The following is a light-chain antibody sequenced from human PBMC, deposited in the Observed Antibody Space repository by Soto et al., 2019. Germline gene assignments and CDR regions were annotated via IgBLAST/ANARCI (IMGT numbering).Light chain of an antibody. J-gene: IGKJ4*02. CDR2: DAS. CDR1: QSVSTY. V-gene: IGKV3-11*01. CDR3: QPRSNWPLLT. Sequence: EILLTQSPATLSLSPGETATLSCRASQSVSTYLDWYQQKPGQPPRPLISDASNRATGVPARLSGSGSGTDFTPAISSPQHEDFSVYYCQPRSNWPLLTFGGGTKVEIK.